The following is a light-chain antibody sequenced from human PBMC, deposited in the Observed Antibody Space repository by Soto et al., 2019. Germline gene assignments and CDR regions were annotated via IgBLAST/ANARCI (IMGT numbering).Light chain of an antibody. CDR3: QKDYSYHRT. J-gene: IGKJ1*01. CDR2: AAS. V-gene: IGKV1-8*01. Sequence: QSPCSLSSSVXVILRVNLRASQGIRSYLAWYQKKTGKDSKXLXYAASNLQSGVQSRFSGSGSGTDFNLTISGLQSEDFATYYCQKDYSYHRTFGQGTKVDI. CDR1: QGIRSY.